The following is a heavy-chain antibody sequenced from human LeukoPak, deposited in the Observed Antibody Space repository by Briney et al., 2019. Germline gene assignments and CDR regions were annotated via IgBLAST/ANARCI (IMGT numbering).Heavy chain of an antibody. D-gene: IGHD4-17*01. CDR1: GFAFSTSW. Sequence: GSLRLSCAASGFAFSTSWMSWVRQTPGKGLEWVADIKEDGTEKDYVDSVKGRFTVSRDNAENSLYLQMNSLRVDDTAVYYCARDPPNGALDYWGQGTLVTVSS. CDR2: IKEDGTEK. CDR3: ARDPPNGALDY. J-gene: IGHJ4*02. V-gene: IGHV3-7*01.